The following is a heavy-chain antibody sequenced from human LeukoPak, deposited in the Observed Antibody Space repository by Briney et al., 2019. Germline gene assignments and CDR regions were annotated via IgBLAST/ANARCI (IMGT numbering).Heavy chain of an antibody. Sequence: SQTLSLTCATSGDIFSSNSAAWNWIRQSPSRGLEWLGRTYYRSKLYNDYAVSVKSRITINPDTSKNQFSLQLSSVTAADTAVYYCARGLKLVGGEATDSSGYYYKDDYWGQGTLVTVSS. V-gene: IGHV6-1*01. CDR1: GDIFSSNSAA. J-gene: IGHJ4*02. CDR3: ARGLKLVGGEATDSSGYYYKDDY. D-gene: IGHD3-22*01. CDR2: TYYRSKLYN.